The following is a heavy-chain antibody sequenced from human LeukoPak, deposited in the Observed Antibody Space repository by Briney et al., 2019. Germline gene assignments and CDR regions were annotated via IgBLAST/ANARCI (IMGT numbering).Heavy chain of an antibody. CDR3: AREGPGFDY. D-gene: IGHD2-8*02. CDR1: GYAFTSYA. V-gene: IGHV1-18*01. CDR2: ISAYNGNT. Sequence: ASVTVSCKSSGYAFTSYAITWVRQAPGQGLEWMGWISAYNGNTNYAQKFQGRVTMTTDTSTSTAYMELRSLRSDDTAVYYCAREGPGFDYWGQGTLVTVSS. J-gene: IGHJ4*02.